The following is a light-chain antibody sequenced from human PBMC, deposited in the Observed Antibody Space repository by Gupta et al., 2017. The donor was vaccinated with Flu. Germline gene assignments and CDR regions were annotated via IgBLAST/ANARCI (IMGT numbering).Light chain of an antibody. CDR1: ESLVHKNGNTY. V-gene: IGKV2-24*01. J-gene: IGKJ2*01. CDR3: MQATQCPYT. Sequence: DIVMTQPPLSSPVTLGQPASISCRSSESLVHKNGNTYLSWLQQRPGPPQRFLIFRVSSRFSGVPDRFSGTGAGTDFTLKISRVEAEDVGLYYCMQATQCPYTFGQGTKLEMK. CDR2: RVS.